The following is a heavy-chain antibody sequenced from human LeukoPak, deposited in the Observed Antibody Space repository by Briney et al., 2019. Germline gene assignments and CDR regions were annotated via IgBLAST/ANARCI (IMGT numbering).Heavy chain of an antibody. J-gene: IGHJ4*02. CDR2: INPNSGGT. D-gene: IGHD1-26*01. CDR3: ARGGSGSPDYPFDY. CDR1: GYTLTDYY. Sequence: ASVKVSCKASGYTLTDYYMHWVRQAPGQGLEWMGRINPNSGGTNYAQKFQGRVTMTRDTSISTAYMELSRLRSDDTAVYYCARGGSGSPDYPFDYWGQGTLVTVSS. V-gene: IGHV1-2*06.